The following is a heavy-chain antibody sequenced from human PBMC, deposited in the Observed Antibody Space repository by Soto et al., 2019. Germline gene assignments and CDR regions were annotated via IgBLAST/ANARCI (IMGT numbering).Heavy chain of an antibody. CDR3: ARDGGSHGPSYFDS. J-gene: IGHJ4*02. D-gene: IGHD3-16*01. V-gene: IGHV3-33*01. CDR1: GSTFSNYG. CDR2: IWYDGSNK. Sequence: VQLVESGGCVVQPGRSLRLSCAASGSTFSNYGMHWVRQAPGKGPEWVAVIWYDGSNKYYGESVKGRFSISRDNSKNTLYLDINSLRTEDTAVYYCARDGGSHGPSYFDSWGQGSLVIVSS.